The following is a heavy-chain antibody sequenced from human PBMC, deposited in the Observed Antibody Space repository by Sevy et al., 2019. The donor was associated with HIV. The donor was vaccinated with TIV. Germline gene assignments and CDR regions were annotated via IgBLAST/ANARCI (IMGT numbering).Heavy chain of an antibody. J-gene: IGHJ4*02. CDR2: IWYDGTIK. CDR3: ARGGGYCGGDCYSIDY. D-gene: IGHD2-21*02. Sequence: GGSLRLSCAASGFTFSSYVMHWVRQAPGKGLEWVALIWYDGTIKYYADSGKGRFTISRDNSKDTLFLQMNSLTPDDTAVYYCARGGGYCGGDCYSIDYWGQGALVTVSS. V-gene: IGHV3-33*08. CDR1: GFTFSSYV.